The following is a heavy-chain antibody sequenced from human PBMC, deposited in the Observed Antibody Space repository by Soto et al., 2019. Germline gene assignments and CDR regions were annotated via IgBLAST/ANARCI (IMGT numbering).Heavy chain of an antibody. CDR1: GYSFTSYW. D-gene: IGHD2-21*01. J-gene: IGHJ3*02. CDR2: IYPGDSDT. CDR3: ARRGYCGGDCYSGAFDI. V-gene: IGHV5-51*01. Sequence: GESLKISCKGSGYSFTSYWIGWVRQMPGKGLEWMGIIYPGDSDTRYSPSFQGQVTISADKSISTAYLQWSSLKASDTAIYYCARRGYCGGDCYSGAFDIWGQGTMVTVSS.